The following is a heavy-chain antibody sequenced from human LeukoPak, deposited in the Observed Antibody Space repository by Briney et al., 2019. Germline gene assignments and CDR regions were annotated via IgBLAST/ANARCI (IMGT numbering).Heavy chain of an antibody. D-gene: IGHD1-1*01. CDR2: IYSGAPA. V-gene: IGHV4-4*09. CDR1: GVSINRFY. Sequence: PSETLSLTCTTSGVSINRFYWSWVRQPPGKGLEWIGNIYSGAPAYFNPSIKSRVTISVDTSKNQFSQNLASVTAADTAMYYCVQTTGWPGFDYWGQGILVTVSS. CDR3: VQTTGWPGFDY. J-gene: IGHJ4*02.